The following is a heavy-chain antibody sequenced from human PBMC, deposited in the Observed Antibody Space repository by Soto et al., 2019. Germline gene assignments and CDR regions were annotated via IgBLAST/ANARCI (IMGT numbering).Heavy chain of an antibody. CDR3: AKDLRGYGDYDY. CDR1: GFTFSSYA. J-gene: IGHJ4*02. Sequence: EVQLLESGGGLVQPGGSLRLSCAASGFTFSSYAMSWVRQAPGKGLEWVSAISGSGGSTYYADSVKGRFTISRDNSKNTQYLQMNSLRAEDTAVYYCAKDLRGYGDYDYWGQGTLVTVSS. D-gene: IGHD4-17*01. CDR2: ISGSGGST. V-gene: IGHV3-23*01.